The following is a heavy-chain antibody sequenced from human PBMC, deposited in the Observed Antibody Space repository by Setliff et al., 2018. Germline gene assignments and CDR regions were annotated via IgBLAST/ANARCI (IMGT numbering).Heavy chain of an antibody. V-gene: IGHV4-38-2*01. Sequence: PSETLSLTCAVSGISITSGHYWGWIRQPPGKGLEWIATIYHWGRTYYNPSLDSRVTISLDTSKNQYSLRLRSVTAADTAVYYCASPRRDDLDTPFDAFDLWGQGTKVTVSS. D-gene: IGHD1-1*01. CDR2: IYHWGRT. CDR3: ASPRRDDLDTPFDAFDL. J-gene: IGHJ3*01. CDR1: GISITSGHY.